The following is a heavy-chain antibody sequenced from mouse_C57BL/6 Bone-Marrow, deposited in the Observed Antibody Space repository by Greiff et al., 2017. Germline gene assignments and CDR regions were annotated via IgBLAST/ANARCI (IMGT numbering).Heavy chain of an antibody. V-gene: IGHV1-52*01. D-gene: IGHD1-1*02. CDR3: ARGVAWFAY. J-gene: IGHJ3*01. CDR1: GYTFTSYW. Sequence: QVQLQPGAELVRPGSSVKLSCKASGYTFTSYWMHWVKQRPIQGLEWIGNIDPSDSETHYNQKFKDKATLTVDKSSSTAYMQLSSLTSEASAVYYCARGVAWFAYWGQGTLVTVSA. CDR2: IDPSDSET.